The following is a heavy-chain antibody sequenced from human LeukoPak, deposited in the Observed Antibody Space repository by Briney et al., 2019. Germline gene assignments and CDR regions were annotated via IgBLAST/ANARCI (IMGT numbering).Heavy chain of an antibody. CDR2: ISYDGSNK. V-gene: IGHV3-30*04. J-gene: IGHJ4*02. CDR3: ARDLVGEGALALDY. CDR1: GFTFSSYA. Sequence: GRSLRLSCAASGFTFSSYARHWVRQAPGKGLEWVAVISYDGSNKYYADSVKGRFTISRDNSKNTLYLQMNSLRAEDTAVYYCARDLVGEGALALDYWGQGTLVTVSS. D-gene: IGHD4-17*01.